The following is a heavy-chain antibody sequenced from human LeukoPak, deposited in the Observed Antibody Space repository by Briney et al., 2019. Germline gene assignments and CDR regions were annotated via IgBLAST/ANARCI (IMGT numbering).Heavy chain of an antibody. V-gene: IGHV4-30-4*01. D-gene: IGHD4-17*01. Sequence: SETLSLTCTVSGGSISSGDYYWSWIRQPPGTGLEWIGYIYYSGSTYYNPSLKSRVTISVDTSKNQFSLKLSSVTAADTAVYYCARSATVTSYYFDYWGQGTLVTVSS. CDR1: GGSISSGDYY. CDR2: IYYSGST. J-gene: IGHJ4*02. CDR3: ARSATVTSYYFDY.